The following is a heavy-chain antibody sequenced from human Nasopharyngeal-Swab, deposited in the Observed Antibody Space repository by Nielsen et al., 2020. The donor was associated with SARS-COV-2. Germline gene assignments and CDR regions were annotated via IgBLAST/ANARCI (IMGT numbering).Heavy chain of an antibody. D-gene: IGHD1-1*01. CDR2: INAGNGNT. CDR3: AGAGEAYYYYMDV. Sequence: WVRQAPGQRLEWMGWINAGNGNTKYSQKFQGRVTITRDTSASTAYMELSSLRSEDTAVYYCAGAGEAYYYYMDVWGKGTTVTVSS. J-gene: IGHJ6*03. V-gene: IGHV1-3*01.